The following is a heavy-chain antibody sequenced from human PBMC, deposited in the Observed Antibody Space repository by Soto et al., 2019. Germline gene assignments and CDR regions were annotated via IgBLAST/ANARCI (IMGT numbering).Heavy chain of an antibody. D-gene: IGHD6-19*01. V-gene: IGHV4-59*08. CDR1: GGSIRSYY. Sequence: PSETLSLTCTVSGGSIRSYYWSWIRQLPGKGLEWIGYIYYSGSTNYNPSLKSRVTISVDTSKNQFSLKLSSVTAADTAVYYCARRYGWNFDYWGQGTLVTAPQ. CDR3: ARRYGWNFDY. J-gene: IGHJ4*02. CDR2: IYYSGST.